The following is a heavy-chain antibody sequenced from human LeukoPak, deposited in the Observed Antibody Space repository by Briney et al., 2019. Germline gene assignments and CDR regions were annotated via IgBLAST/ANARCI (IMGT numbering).Heavy chain of an antibody. CDR2: INHSGST. CDR1: GGSFSGYY. Sequence: SETLSLSCAVYGGSFSGYYWSWIRQPPGKGLEWIGEINHSGSTDYNPSLKSRVTISVDTSKNQFSLKLSSVTAADTAVYYCAREYQLLSYYYYGMDVWGQGPTVTVSS. CDR3: AREYQLLSYYYYGMDV. V-gene: IGHV4-34*01. D-gene: IGHD2-2*01. J-gene: IGHJ6*02.